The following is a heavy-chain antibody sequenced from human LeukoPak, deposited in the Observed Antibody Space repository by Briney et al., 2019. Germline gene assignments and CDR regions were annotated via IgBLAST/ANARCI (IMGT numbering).Heavy chain of an antibody. CDR2: YYRSKWYN. Sequence: YYRSKWYNDYAVSVKSRITINPDTSKNQFSLQLNSVTPEDTAVYYCARSGVTAMVPGDFDYWGQGTLVTVSS. J-gene: IGHJ4*02. D-gene: IGHD5-18*01. V-gene: IGHV6-1*01. CDR3: ARSGVTAMVPGDFDY.